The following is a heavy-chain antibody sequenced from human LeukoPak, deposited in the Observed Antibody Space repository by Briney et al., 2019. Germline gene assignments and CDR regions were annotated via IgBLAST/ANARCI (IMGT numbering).Heavy chain of an antibody. V-gene: IGHV3-7*01. CDR1: GFTFGNYW. CDR2: IKEDGSEK. D-gene: IGHD2-8*01. Sequence: GGSLRLSCAASGFTFGNYWMSWVRQPPGKGLEWVANIKEDGSEKYYVDSVKGRFTISRDNAKNPLYLQMNSLRAEDSAIYYCATVHVLGFDSWGQGTLVTVSS. CDR3: ATVHVLGFDS. J-gene: IGHJ4*02.